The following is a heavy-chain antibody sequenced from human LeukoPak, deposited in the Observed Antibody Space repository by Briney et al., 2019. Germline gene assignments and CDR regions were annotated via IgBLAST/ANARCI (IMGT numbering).Heavy chain of an antibody. D-gene: IGHD3-10*01. V-gene: IGHV3-23*01. CDR1: GFTFSSYA. Sequence: PGGSLRLSCAASGFTFSSYAMSWVRQAPGKGLEWVSGISGGGGSTYYADSVKGRFTISRDNSKSTLYLQMNSLRTEDTAVYYCARDHEEVHDAFDIWGQGTMVTVSS. CDR2: ISGGGGST. CDR3: ARDHEEVHDAFDI. J-gene: IGHJ3*02.